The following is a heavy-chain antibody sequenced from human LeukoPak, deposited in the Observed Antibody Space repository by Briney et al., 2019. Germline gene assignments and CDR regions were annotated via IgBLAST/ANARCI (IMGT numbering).Heavy chain of an antibody. Sequence: PGGSLRLSCAASGFTFSSYEMNWVRQAPGKGLEWVSYISSSGSTIYYADSVKGRFTISRDNAKNSLYLQMNSLRAEDTAVYYCARNMITFGGEMSLWGNYFDSWGQGTLVTVSS. J-gene: IGHJ4*02. D-gene: IGHD3-16*01. CDR2: ISSSGSTI. CDR1: GFTFSSYE. CDR3: ARNMITFGGEMSLWGNYFDS. V-gene: IGHV3-48*03.